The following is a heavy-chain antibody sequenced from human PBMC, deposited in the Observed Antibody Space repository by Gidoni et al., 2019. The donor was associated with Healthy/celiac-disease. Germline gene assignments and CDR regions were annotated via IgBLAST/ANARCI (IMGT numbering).Heavy chain of an antibody. CDR2: INHSGST. Sequence: QVQLQQWGAGLLTPSETLSLTCAVYGGSFSGYYWSWIRQPPGKGLEWIGEINHSGSTNYNPSLKSRVTISVDTSKNQFSLKLSSVTAADTAVYYCARGRPNSSSWTNLYYFDYWGQGTLVTVSS. CDR3: ARGRPNSSSWTNLYYFDY. D-gene: IGHD6-13*01. V-gene: IGHV4-34*01. J-gene: IGHJ4*02. CDR1: GGSFSGYY.